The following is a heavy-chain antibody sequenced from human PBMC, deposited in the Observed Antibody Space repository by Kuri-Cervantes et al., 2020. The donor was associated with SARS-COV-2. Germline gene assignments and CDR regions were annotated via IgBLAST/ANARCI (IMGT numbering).Heavy chain of an antibody. Sequence: SETLSLTCAVYGGSFSGYYWSWIRQPPGKGLEWIGEINHSASTNYNPSLKSRVTISVDTSKNQFSLKLSSVTAADTAVYYCARGRRYSLPGGLDYWGQGTLVTVSS. V-gene: IGHV4-34*01. CDR1: GGSFSGYY. D-gene: IGHD3-9*01. J-gene: IGHJ4*02. CDR3: ARGRRYSLPGGLDY. CDR2: INHSAST.